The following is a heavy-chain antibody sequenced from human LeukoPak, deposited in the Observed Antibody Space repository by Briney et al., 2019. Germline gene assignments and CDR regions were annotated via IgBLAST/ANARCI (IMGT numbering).Heavy chain of an antibody. D-gene: IGHD3-10*01. CDR1: GYSISSGYY. J-gene: IGHJ6*04. CDR3: ASYYASGVSAYNYYGMDV. Sequence: SETLSLTCAVSGYSISSGYYWGWIRQPPGKGLEWIGSMSHNRGTYYNPSLKSRVTISMDTSKNRFSLRLSSVTAADTAVYYCASYYASGVSAYNYYGMDVWGKGTTVTVSS. V-gene: IGHV4-38-2*01. CDR2: MSHNRGT.